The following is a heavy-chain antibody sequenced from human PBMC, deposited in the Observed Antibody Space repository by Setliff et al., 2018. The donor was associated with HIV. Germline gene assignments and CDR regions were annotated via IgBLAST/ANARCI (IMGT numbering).Heavy chain of an antibody. J-gene: IGHJ4*02. Sequence: LSLSCAASGFTFSSYVMHWVRQSPGKGLEWVAVIWYDGSNKYYADSVKGRFTISRDNSKNTLYLQMNSLSAEDTAVYYCAKVDSYAGKNFDYWGRGTLVTVS. CDR3: AKVDSYAGKNFDY. CDR2: IWYDGSNK. CDR1: GFTFSSYV. V-gene: IGHV3-33*06. D-gene: IGHD5-18*01.